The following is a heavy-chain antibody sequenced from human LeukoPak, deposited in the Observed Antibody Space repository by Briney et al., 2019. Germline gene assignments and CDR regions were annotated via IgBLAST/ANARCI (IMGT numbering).Heavy chain of an antibody. CDR1: GFTFDDYA. CDR2: ISWNSGSI. V-gene: IGHV3-9*03. J-gene: IGHJ5*02. D-gene: IGHD6-13*01. Sequence: GRSLRLSCAASGFTFDDYAMHWVRQAPGKGLEWVSGISWNSGSIGYADSVKGRFTISRDNSKNSLYLQMNSLRSEDMAVYYCSKGFLPGMAADFDPWGQGTLVTVSS. CDR3: SKGFLPGMAADFDP.